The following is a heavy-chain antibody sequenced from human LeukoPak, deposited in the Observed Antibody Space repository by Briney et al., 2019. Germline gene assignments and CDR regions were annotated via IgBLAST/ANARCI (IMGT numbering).Heavy chain of an antibody. Sequence: GGSLRLSCAASGFTFSSYGMHWVRQAPGKGLEWVSAISGNGGNTYYADSVKGRITISRDNSKNTVYLQMNSLRAEDTAVYYCARDLDSSGYYYYFDYWGQGTLVTVSS. CDR2: ISGNGGNT. V-gene: IGHV3-23*01. D-gene: IGHD3-22*01. CDR1: GFTFSSYG. CDR3: ARDLDSSGYYYYFDY. J-gene: IGHJ4*02.